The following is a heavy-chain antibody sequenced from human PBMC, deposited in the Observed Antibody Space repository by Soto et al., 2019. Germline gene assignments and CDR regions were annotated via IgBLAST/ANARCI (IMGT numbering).Heavy chain of an antibody. CDR3: AKDSRIAAAPVPLDFDY. CDR2: IRGSGGST. J-gene: IGHJ4*02. V-gene: IGHV3-23*01. CDR1: GFTFSSYA. D-gene: IGHD6-13*01. Sequence: EVQLLESAGGLVQPGGSLRLSCAASGFTFSSYAMSWVRQAPGKGLESVSTIRGSGGSTYYADSVKGRFTISIHNPKNTLSLQMDSLRAEEMAVYYCAKDSRIAAAPVPLDFDYWGQGTLVTVSS.